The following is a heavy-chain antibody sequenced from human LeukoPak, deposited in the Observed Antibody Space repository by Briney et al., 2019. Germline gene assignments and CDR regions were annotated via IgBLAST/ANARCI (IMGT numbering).Heavy chain of an antibody. CDR2: TYFRNQWYD. D-gene: IGHD5-12*01. V-gene: IGHV6-1*01. Sequence: SQTLSLTCAISGDSVSSNSAARNWIRQSPSRGLEWLGRTYFRNQWYDDYALSVKSRIRIHPDASKNQFSLQLNSVTPEDTAVYFCARQGQHTGYDFLDYWGQGTLVTVSS. J-gene: IGHJ4*02. CDR1: GDSVSSNSAA. CDR3: ARQGQHTGYDFLDY.